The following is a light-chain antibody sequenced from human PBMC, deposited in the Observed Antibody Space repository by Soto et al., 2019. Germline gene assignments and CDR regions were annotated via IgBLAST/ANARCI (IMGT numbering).Light chain of an antibody. CDR1: HDITSS. CDR3: QHYYSSPPT. V-gene: IGKV1-8*01. Sequence: AIRMTQFPSSFSASIGDRVTITCRASHDITSSLAWYQHIQGRAPKLLISGASNLQFGVPSRFSGSGSGTDVTLTISSLQSEDVATYYCQHYYSSPPTFGQGTRVEMK. CDR2: GAS. J-gene: IGKJ1*01.